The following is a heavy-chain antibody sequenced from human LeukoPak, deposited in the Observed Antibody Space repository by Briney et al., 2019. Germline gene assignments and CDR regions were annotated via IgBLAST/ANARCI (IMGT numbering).Heavy chain of an antibody. CDR1: GFTFRSYW. D-gene: IGHD6-19*01. J-gene: IGHJ6*02. V-gene: IGHV3-74*01. CDR2: ISSGGGGI. Sequence: GGSLSLSCAASGFTFRSYWVLWGPEAPEKGRVWVSRISSGGGGISSADSVKGRFTISRDNAKNTLYLQMNSLRSEDTAVYYCARGLAGAVNGMDVWGQGTTVTVSS. CDR3: ARGLAGAVNGMDV.